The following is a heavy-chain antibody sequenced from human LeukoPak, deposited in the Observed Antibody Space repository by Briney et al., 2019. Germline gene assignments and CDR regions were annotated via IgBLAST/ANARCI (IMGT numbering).Heavy chain of an antibody. V-gene: IGHV4-34*01. CDR2: INHSGST. Sequence: PSETLSLTCTVSGGSITNYYWSWIRQPPGKGLEWIGEINHSGSTNYNPSLKSRVTISVDTSKNQFSLKLSSVTAADTAVYYCARKWILDYWGQGTLVTVSS. D-gene: IGHD5-12*01. J-gene: IGHJ4*02. CDR3: ARKWILDY. CDR1: GGSITNYY.